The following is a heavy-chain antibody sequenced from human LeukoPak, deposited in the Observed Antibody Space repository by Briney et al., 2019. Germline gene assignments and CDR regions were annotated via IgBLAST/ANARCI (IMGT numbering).Heavy chain of an antibody. V-gene: IGHV3-74*01. Sequence: GGSLRLSCAASRFTFSIYWMHWVRQAPGMGLVWVSRINSDGSSTTYADSVKGRFTISRDNAKDTLYLQMNSLRAEDTAVYYCARQDYGDSDAFDIWGQGTMVTVSS. CDR2: INSDGSST. CDR3: ARQDYGDSDAFDI. CDR1: RFTFSIYW. J-gene: IGHJ3*02. D-gene: IGHD4-17*01.